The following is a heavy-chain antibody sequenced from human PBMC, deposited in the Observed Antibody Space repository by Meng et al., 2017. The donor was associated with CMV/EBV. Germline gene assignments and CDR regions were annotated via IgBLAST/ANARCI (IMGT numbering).Heavy chain of an antibody. CDR3: ARGDKRSYWGY. Sequence: CKASGSTFTSYYMHWVRQAPGQGLKWMGIINPSGGSTSYAQKFQGRVTMTRDTSTSTVYMELSSLRSEDTAVYYCARGDKRSYWGYWGQGTLVTVSS. CDR1: GSTFTSYY. CDR2: INPSGGST. V-gene: IGHV1-46*01. D-gene: IGHD1-26*01. J-gene: IGHJ4*02.